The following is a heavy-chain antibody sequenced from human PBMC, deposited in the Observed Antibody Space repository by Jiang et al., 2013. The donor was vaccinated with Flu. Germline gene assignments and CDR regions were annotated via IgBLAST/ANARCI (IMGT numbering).Heavy chain of an antibody. CDR1: GFTFGDYA. CDR2: IRSKAYGGTT. CDR3: TRVPDYGDYEDY. J-gene: IGHJ4*03. D-gene: IGHD4-17*01. Sequence: VQLLESGGGLVQPGRSLRLSCTASGFTFGDYAMSWVRQAPGKGLEWVGFIRSKAYGGTTEYAASVKGRFTISRDDSKSIAYLQMNSLKTEDTAVYYCTRVPDYGDYEDYWGPG. V-gene: IGHV3-49*04.